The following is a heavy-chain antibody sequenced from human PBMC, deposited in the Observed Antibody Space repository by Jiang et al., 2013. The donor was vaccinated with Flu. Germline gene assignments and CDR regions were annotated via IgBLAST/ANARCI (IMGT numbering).Heavy chain of an antibody. CDR2: INVGNGNT. J-gene: IGHJ4*02. D-gene: IGHD5-18*01. CDR3: ARDLRLGYSYGFAY. V-gene: IGHV1-3*01. CDR1: GYTFSNYA. Sequence: SGAEVKKPGASVKVSCKASGYTFSNYAIHWVRQAPGQRLEWMGWINVGNGNTQYSQKFKGRVTIARDTSASTAYMDLTSLRSEDTAVYYCARDLRLGYSYGFAYWGQGTLVTVSS.